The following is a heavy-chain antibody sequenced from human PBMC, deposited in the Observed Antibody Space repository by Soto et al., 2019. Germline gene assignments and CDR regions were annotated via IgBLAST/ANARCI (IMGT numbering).Heavy chain of an antibody. V-gene: IGHV4-34*01. CDR1: GGSFSGYY. D-gene: IGHD3-16*01. CDR3: ARLGYDYYYGMDV. CDR2: INHSGST. Sequence: SETLSLTCAVYGGSFSGYYWSWIRQPPGKGLEWIGEINHSGSTNYNPSLKSRVTISVDTSKNQFSLKLSSVTAADTAVYYCARLGYDYYYGMDVWGQGTTVTVSS. J-gene: IGHJ6*02.